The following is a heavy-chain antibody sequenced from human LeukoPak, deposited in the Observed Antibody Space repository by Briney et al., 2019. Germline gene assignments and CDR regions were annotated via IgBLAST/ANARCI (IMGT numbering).Heavy chain of an antibody. D-gene: IGHD2-15*01. V-gene: IGHV4-34*01. Sequence: SETLSLTCAVYGGSFSGYYWSWIRQPPGKGLEWIGEINHSGSTNYNPSLKSRVTISVDTSKNQFSLKLSSVTAADTAVYYRASKLVVAATLFDYWGQGTLVTVSS. CDR2: INHSGST. CDR3: ASKLVVAATLFDY. J-gene: IGHJ4*02. CDR1: GGSFSGYY.